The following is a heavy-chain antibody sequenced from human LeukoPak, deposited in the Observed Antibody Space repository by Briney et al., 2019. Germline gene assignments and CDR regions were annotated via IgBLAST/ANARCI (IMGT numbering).Heavy chain of an antibody. CDR1: GFTFSTYA. CDR3: AREIVSSNSFDN. D-gene: IGHD2-2*01. J-gene: IGHJ4*02. V-gene: IGHV3-23*01. Sequence: PGGSLRLSCAASGFTFSTYAMTWVRQAPGKGLEWVSFISANGGSAYYADSVKGRFTISRDNAKNSLYLQMNSLRAVDTAVYYCAREIVSSNSFDNWGQGTLVTVSS. CDR2: ISANGGSA.